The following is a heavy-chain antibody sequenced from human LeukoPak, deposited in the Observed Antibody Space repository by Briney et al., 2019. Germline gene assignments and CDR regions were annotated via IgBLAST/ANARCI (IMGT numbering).Heavy chain of an antibody. Sequence: SETLSLTCTVSGGSINGYYWSWIRQPPGKGLEWIGYVYYSGSTNYNPSLTSRVTISVDTSKNQFSLKLSSVTAADTAVYYCARGFATSYRYTFYYWGQGTLVSVSS. D-gene: IGHD3-16*02. CDR2: VYYSGST. V-gene: IGHV4-59*01. CDR3: ARGFATSYRYTFYY. J-gene: IGHJ4*02. CDR1: GGSINGYY.